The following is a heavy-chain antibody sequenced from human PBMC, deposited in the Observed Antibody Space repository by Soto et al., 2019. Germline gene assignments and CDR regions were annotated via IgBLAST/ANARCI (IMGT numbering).Heavy chain of an antibody. D-gene: IGHD1-1*01. V-gene: IGHV1-8*01. CDR1: GYTFTSYD. Sequence: QVQLVQSGAEVRKPGASVKVSCEASGYTFTSYDIYWVRQATGQGLEWMGWMNPNTGDSSYAQKFQGRVTMTSDTSITTAHMELSRLRSEDTAVYYCARRAETNGWNGFGADKYYFDFWGQGTLVTVSS. CDR2: MNPNTGDS. J-gene: IGHJ4*02. CDR3: ARRAETNGWNGFGADKYYFDF.